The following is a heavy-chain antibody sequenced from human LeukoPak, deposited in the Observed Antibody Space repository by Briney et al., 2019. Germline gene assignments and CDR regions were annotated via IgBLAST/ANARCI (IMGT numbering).Heavy chain of an antibody. Sequence: SETLSLTCSVSGASISGNTYYWAWIRQPPGKGLEWIGSFSYGNTYYNPSLTSRVTISVDMPKNQFSLKLSSVTAADTAVYYCARDRLRWPKIDYWGQGTLVTVSS. CDR2: FSYGNT. CDR1: GASISGNTYY. J-gene: IGHJ4*02. CDR3: ARDRLRWPKIDY. V-gene: IGHV4-39*07. D-gene: IGHD4-23*01.